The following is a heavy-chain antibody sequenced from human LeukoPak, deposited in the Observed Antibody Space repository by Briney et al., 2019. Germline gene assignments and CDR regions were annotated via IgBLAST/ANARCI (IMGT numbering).Heavy chain of an antibody. D-gene: IGHD3-22*01. CDR3: ARRQWLLPFDP. Sequence: SETLSLTCTVSGGSISSYYWSWIRQPPGKGLERIGYIYYSGSTNYNPSLKSRVTISVDTSKNQFSLKLSSVTAADTAVYYCARRQWLLPFDPWGQGTLVTVSS. CDR1: GGSISSYY. V-gene: IGHV4-59*08. J-gene: IGHJ5*02. CDR2: IYYSGST.